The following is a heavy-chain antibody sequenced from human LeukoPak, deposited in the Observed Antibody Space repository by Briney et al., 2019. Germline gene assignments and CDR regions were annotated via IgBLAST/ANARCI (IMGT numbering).Heavy chain of an antibody. V-gene: IGHV4-34*01. D-gene: IGHD3-22*01. CDR3: ARVTGYMIEDYFDY. Sequence: SETLSLTCAVYGGSFSGYYWSWIRQPPGKGLEWIGEINHSGSTNYNPSLKSRVTISVDTSKNQFSLRLRSVTAADTTVYYCARVTGYMIEDYFDYWGQGTLVTVSS. CDR2: INHSGST. CDR1: GGSFSGYY. J-gene: IGHJ4*02.